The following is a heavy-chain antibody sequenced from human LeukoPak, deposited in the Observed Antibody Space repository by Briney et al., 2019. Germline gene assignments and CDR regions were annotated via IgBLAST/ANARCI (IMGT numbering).Heavy chain of an antibody. CDR1: GFTFSDYY. CDR3: ARDRRDDVWGSYTQSIVDNAFDI. J-gene: IGHJ3*02. D-gene: IGHD3-16*01. V-gene: IGHV3-11*01. CDR2: MSNSGSTM. Sequence: GGSLRLSCAASGFTFSDYYMSWIRQAPGKGLEWLSYMSNSGSTMYYADSVKGRFTISRDNAENSLYLQMNSLRAEDTAVYYGARDRRDDVWGSYTQSIVDNAFDIWGQGTMVTVSS.